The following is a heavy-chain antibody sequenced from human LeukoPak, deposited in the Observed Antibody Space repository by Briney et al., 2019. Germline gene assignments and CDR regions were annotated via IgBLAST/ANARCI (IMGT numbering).Heavy chain of an antibody. CDR2: IYYSGST. CDR1: GGSISSYY. D-gene: IGHD3-3*01. J-gene: IGHJ5*02. V-gene: IGHV4-59*01. CDR3: ARTPRITIFGVVNNWFDP. Sequence: PSETLSLTCTVSGGSISSYYWSWIRQPPGKGLEWIGYIYYSGSTNYNPSLKSRVTISVDTSKNQFSVKLSSVTAADTVVYYCARTPRITIFGVVNNWFDPWGQGTLVTVSS.